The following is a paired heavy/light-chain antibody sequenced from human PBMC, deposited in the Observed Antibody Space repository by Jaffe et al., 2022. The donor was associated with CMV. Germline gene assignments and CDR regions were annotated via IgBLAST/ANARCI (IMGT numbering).Heavy chain of an antibody. J-gene: IGHJ4*02. CDR1: GYTFTGYY. V-gene: IGHV1-2*02. Sequence: QVQLVQSGAEVKKPGASVKVSCKASGYTFTGYYMHWVRQAPGQGLEWMGWINPNSGGTNYAQKFQGRVTMTRDTSISTAYMELSRLRSDDTAVYYCALPYDYVWGSYRYRAGSYYFDYWGQGTLVTVSS. CDR2: INPNSGGT. CDR3: ALPYDYVWGSYRYRAGSYYFDY. D-gene: IGHD3-16*02.
Light chain of an antibody. CDR1: QDISNY. J-gene: IGKJ4*01. Sequence: DIQMTQSPSSLSASVGDRVTITCQASQDISNYLNWYQQKPGKAPKLLIYDASNLETGVPSRFSGSGSGTDFTFTISSLQPEDIATYYCQQYDNPSQLTFGGGTKVEIK. CDR2: DAS. V-gene: IGKV1-33*01. CDR3: QQYDNPSQLT.